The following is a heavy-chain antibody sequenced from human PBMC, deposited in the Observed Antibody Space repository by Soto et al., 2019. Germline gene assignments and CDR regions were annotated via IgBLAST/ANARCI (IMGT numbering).Heavy chain of an antibody. Sequence: SETLSLTCAVSGGSIISGGYSWIWIRQPPGKGLEWIGYMYHSGTSYYNPSLKSRVTISVDRSKNQFSLRLSSVTAADTAVYYCARGGTPIDYWGQGTLVTVSS. D-gene: IGHD3-16*01. CDR1: GGSIISGGYS. CDR2: MYHSGTS. J-gene: IGHJ4*02. CDR3: ARGGTPIDY. V-gene: IGHV4-30-2*01.